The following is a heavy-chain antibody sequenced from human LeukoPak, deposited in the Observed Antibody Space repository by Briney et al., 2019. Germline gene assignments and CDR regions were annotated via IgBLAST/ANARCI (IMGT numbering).Heavy chain of an antibody. D-gene: IGHD7-27*01. J-gene: IGHJ3*02. CDR3: ARGGLGIGDFDI. V-gene: IGHV3-23*01. CDR2: ISGSGGST. CDR1: GFTFSSYA. Sequence: GGSLRLSCAASGFTFSSYAMSWVRQAPGKGLEWVSGISGSGGSTYYADSVKGRFTISRDNSKNTLYLQMNSLRAEDTAVYYCARGGLGIGDFDIWGQGTMVTVSS.